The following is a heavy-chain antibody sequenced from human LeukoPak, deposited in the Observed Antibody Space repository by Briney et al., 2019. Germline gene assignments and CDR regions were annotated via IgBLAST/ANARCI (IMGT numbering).Heavy chain of an antibody. D-gene: IGHD6-19*01. CDR1: GFTFGDYA. J-gene: IGHJ6*03. Sequence: GGSLRLSCTASGFTFGDYAMSWFRQAPGKGLEWGGFIRSKAYGGTTEYAASVKGRFTISRDDSKSIAYLQMNSLKTEDTAVYYCTRDLGAVAVNYYYYYMDVWGKGNTVTVSS. V-gene: IGHV3-49*03. CDR2: IRSKAYGGTT. CDR3: TRDLGAVAVNYYYYYMDV.